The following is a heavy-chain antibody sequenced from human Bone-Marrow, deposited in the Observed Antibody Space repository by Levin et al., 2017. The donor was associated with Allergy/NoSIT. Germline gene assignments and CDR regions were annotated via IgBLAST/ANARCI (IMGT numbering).Heavy chain of an antibody. CDR2: IYNSGIS. D-gene: IGHD2-15*01. Sequence: SQTLSLTCTVSGGSISSYYWTWIRQPPGKGLEWIGYIYNSGISNYNPSLKSRVTISVDTSKNQFSLKLSSVTAADTAVYYCARGIASGGSPIVDYWGQGTLVTVSS. CDR3: ARGIASGGSPIVDY. V-gene: IGHV4-59*01. CDR1: GGSISSYY. J-gene: IGHJ4*02.